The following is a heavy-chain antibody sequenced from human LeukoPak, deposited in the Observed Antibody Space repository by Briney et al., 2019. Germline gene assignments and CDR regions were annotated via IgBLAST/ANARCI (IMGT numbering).Heavy chain of an antibody. CDR2: IYTSGST. CDR3: ARLRYNWNVCVFDI. CDR1: GGSISSGSYY. Sequence: PSQTLSLTCTVSGGSISSGSYYWSWIRQPAGKGLEWIGRIYTSGSTNYNPSLKSRVTISLDTSKNQFSLKLSSVTAADAAVYYCARLRYNWNVCVFDIWGQGTMVTISS. J-gene: IGHJ3*02. D-gene: IGHD1-1*01. V-gene: IGHV4-61*02.